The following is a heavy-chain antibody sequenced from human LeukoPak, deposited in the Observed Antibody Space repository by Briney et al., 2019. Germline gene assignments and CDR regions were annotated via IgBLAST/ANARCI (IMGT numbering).Heavy chain of an antibody. D-gene: IGHD2-21*02. Sequence: LSGGSLRLSCGASGFTFSKYWMHWVRQAPGKGLVWVSRINSDGSWTSYADSVKGRFTISRDNAKNTLYLQMNSLRAEDTAVYYCASLVVTEDRAFDIWGQGTMVTVSS. CDR3: ASLVVTEDRAFDI. CDR1: GFTFSKYW. V-gene: IGHV3-74*01. CDR2: INSDGSWT. J-gene: IGHJ3*02.